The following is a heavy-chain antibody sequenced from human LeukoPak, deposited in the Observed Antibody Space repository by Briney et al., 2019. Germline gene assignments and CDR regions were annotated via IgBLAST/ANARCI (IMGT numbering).Heavy chain of an antibody. V-gene: IGHV3-49*04. CDR2: IRSKAYGGTT. CDR3: TRGRSSYGYAGVDY. J-gene: IGHJ4*02. D-gene: IGHD5-18*01. CDR1: GFTFGDYA. Sequence: GGSLRLSCTASGFTFGDYAMSWVRQAPGKGLEWVGFIRSKAYGGTTEYAASVKGRFTISRDDSKSIAYLQMNSLKTEDTAVYYCTRGRSSYGYAGVDYWGQGTLVTVSS.